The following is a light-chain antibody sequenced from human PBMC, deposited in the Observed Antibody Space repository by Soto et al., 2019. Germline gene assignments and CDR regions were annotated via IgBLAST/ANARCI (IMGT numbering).Light chain of an antibody. V-gene: IGKV1-5*01. CDR2: HAS. Sequence: DIQMTQPPSTLPASVGGRFTITCRASQSISNWLAWYQKKPGTAPKLLIYHASTLESGVPSRFSGSGSGTEFSLTISSLQPDDFATYYCQQYNTYSFGQGTQVDIK. J-gene: IGKJ1*01. CDR3: QQYNTYS. CDR1: QSISNW.